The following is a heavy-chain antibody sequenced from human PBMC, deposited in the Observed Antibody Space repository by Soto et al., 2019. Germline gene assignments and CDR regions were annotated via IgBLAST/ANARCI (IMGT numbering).Heavy chain of an antibody. Sequence: GGSLRLSCVASGFTFSDSWMHWVRQAPGKGLVWLSRVIGDGSGANYADFVRGRFTISRDNAKNTVYLQMNSLTVEDTAVYYCVKDWVVGAPGAFDIWGQGTMVTVSS. CDR1: GFTFSDSW. V-gene: IGHV3-74*01. D-gene: IGHD1-26*01. CDR2: VIGDGSGA. J-gene: IGHJ3*02. CDR3: VKDWVVGAPGAFDI.